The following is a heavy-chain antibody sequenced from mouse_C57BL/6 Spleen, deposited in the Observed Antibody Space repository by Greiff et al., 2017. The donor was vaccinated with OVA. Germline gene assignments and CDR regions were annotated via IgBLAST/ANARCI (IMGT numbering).Heavy chain of an antibody. CDR2: IYPGDGDT. Sequence: VQLQQSGPDLVKPGASVKISCKASGYAFSSSWMNWVKQRPGKGLEWIGRIYPGDGDTNYNGKFKGKATLTADKSSSTAYMQLSSLTSEDSAVYFCARGDYDGTAWFAYWGQGTLVTVSA. J-gene: IGHJ3*01. D-gene: IGHD2-4*01. CDR3: ARGDYDGTAWFAY. V-gene: IGHV1-82*01. CDR1: GYAFSSSW.